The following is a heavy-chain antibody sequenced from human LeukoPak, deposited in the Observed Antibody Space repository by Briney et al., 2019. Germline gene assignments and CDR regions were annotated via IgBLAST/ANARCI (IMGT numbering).Heavy chain of an antibody. CDR3: ARGVLRYFDWLFQQGYYYYMDV. CDR2: MNPNSGNT. J-gene: IGHJ6*03. Sequence: ASMKVSCKSSGYTFTGYYMHWVRQAPGQGLEWMGWMNPNSGNTGYAQKFQGRVTMTRNTSISTAYMELSSLRSEDTAVYYCARGVLRYFDWLFQQGYYYYMDVWGKGTTVTISS. D-gene: IGHD3-9*01. CDR1: GYTFTGYY. V-gene: IGHV1-8*02.